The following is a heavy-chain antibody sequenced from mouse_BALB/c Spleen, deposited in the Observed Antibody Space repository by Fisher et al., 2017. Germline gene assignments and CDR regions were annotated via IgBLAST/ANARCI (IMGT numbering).Heavy chain of an antibody. Sequence: KFKGKATLTVDKSSSTAYMELLSLTSEDSAVYYCARHYYAMDYWGQGTSVTVSS. CDR3: ARHYYAMDY. V-gene: IGHV1-26*01. J-gene: IGHJ4*01.